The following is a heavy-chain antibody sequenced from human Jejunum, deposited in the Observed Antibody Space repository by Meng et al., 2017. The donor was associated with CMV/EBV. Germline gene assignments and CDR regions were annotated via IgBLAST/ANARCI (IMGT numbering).Heavy chain of an antibody. D-gene: IGHD1-1*01. CDR1: GFTLSSDV. CDR2: ISHDGTIT. Sequence: CAASGFTLSSDVMHWVRQAPGKGLVWVARISHDGTITTYVDSVKGRFTISRDNARNTLYLQMNSLRAEDTAVYYCARDRNWIFDYWGRGTLVTVSS. J-gene: IGHJ4*02. CDR3: ARDRNWIFDY. V-gene: IGHV3-74*03.